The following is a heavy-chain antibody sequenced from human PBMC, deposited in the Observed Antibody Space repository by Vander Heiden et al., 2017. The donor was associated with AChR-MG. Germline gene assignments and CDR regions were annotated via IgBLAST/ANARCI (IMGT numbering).Heavy chain of an antibody. V-gene: IGHV3-30*18. CDR2: ISYDGSNK. J-gene: IGHJ6*02. CDR3: AKGARFLEWSPKYYYYGMDV. D-gene: IGHD3-3*01. Sequence: QVQLVESGGGVVQPGRSLRLSCAASGFTFKSYGIHWVRQAPGKGLEWVAVISYDGSNKYYADSAKGRFTISRDNSKNTLFLQMNSLRAEDTAVYYCAKGARFLEWSPKYYYYGMDVWGQGTTVTVSS. CDR1: GFTFKSYG.